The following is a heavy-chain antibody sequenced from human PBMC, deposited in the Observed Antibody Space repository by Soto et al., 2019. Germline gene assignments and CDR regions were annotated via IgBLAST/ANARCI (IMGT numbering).Heavy chain of an antibody. CDR1: GGSISSSSYY. CDR3: ARLRVGFGELLGSYYYYGMDV. CDR2: IYYSGST. D-gene: IGHD3-10*01. J-gene: IGHJ6*02. V-gene: IGHV4-39*01. Sequence: SETLSLTCTVSGGSISSSSYYWGWIRQPPGKGLEGIGGIYYSGSTYYNPSLKSRVTISVDTSKNQFSLKLSSVTAADTAVYYCARLRVGFGELLGSYYYYGMDVWGQGTTVTVSS.